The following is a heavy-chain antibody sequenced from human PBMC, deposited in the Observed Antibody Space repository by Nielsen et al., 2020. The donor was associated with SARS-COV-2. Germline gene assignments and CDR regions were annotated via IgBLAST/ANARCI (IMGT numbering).Heavy chain of an antibody. J-gene: IGHJ6*02. Sequence: SETLSLTCVVYGGPFSGNYWTWIRQPPEEGLEWIGDVNHSGSTNYNPSLKSRVTISIDTSNNKFSLNLTSMTAADTAVYYCATHTGSYSYYGADVWGQGITVIVSS. CDR2: VNHSGST. D-gene: IGHD1-26*01. CDR3: ATHTGSYSYYGADV. CDR1: GGPFSGNY. V-gene: IGHV4-34*01.